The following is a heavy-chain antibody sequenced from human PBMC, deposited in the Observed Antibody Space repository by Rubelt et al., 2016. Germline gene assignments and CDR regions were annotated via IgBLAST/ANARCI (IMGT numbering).Heavy chain of an antibody. Sequence: QVQLVQSGAEVKKPGASVKVSCKASGYTFTSYDINWVRQATGQGLEWMGWMNPNSGNTGYAQKFQGRVTMTGNTSISTAYMELSSLRSEDTAVYYCARMVNDCWSGYHNWFDPWGQGTLVTVSS. CDR1: GYTFTSYD. D-gene: IGHD3-3*01. V-gene: IGHV1-8*01. CDR2: MNPNSGNT. J-gene: IGHJ5*02. CDR3: ARMVNDCWSGYHNWFDP.